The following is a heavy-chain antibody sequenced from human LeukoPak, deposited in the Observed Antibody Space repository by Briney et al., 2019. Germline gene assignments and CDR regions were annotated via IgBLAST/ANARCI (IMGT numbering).Heavy chain of an antibody. CDR3: ARDRGRSARGYYYGMDV. CDR2: INQDGSEE. CDR1: GFTFSTYW. V-gene: IGHV3-7*01. J-gene: IGHJ6*02. Sequence: TGGSLRLSCAGSGFTFSTYWMTWVRQAPGKGLEWVANINQDGSEEYYVASVQGRFTISRDNAKNSLSLQMNSLRAEDTSVYYCARDRGRSARGYYYGMDVWGQGTAVTVSS. D-gene: IGHD2-15*01.